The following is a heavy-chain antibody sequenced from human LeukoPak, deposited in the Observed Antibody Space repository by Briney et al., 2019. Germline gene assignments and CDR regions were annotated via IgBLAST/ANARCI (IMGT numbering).Heavy chain of an antibody. V-gene: IGHV1-2*02. CDR1: GYTFTSYD. Sequence: ASVKVSCKASGYTFTSYDINWVRQATGQGLEWMGWINPDSGYTNYAQKFQGRVTMTRDTSINTAYMELSRLTSDDTAVYYCATDPRTTVFGTFRYYYMDVWGEGTTVAVSS. CDR3: ATDPRTTVFGTFRYYYMDV. CDR2: INPDSGYT. J-gene: IGHJ6*03. D-gene: IGHD3-3*01.